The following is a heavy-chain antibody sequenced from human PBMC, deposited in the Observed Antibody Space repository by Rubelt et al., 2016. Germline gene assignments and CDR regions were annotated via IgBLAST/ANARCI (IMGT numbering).Heavy chain of an antibody. CDR1: GGTFSIYA. J-gene: IGHJ4*02. Sequence: QVQLVQSGAEVKKPGSSVKVSCKASGGTFSIYAISWVRQAPGQGLEWMGGIIPIFGTANYAQKFQGRVTITADESTSTAYMELSSRRSEDTAVYYCARVRLRDILTGYSFDYWGQGTLVTVSS. CDR3: ARVRLRDILTGYSFDY. V-gene: IGHV1-69*01. D-gene: IGHD3-9*01. CDR2: IIPIFGTA.